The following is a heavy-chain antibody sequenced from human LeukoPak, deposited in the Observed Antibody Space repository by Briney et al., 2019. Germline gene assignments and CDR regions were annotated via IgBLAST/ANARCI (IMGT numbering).Heavy chain of an antibody. CDR2: INPNSGGT. V-gene: IGHV1-2*02. J-gene: IGHJ4*02. CDR3: ARAGGYCGRISCPYYFDY. CDR1: GYTFTGYY. Sequence: HRASVKVSCKASGYTFTGYYMHWVRQAPGQGLEWMGWINPNSGGTNYAQKFQGRVTMTRDTSINTAYMELSSLRSEDTAVYYCARAGGYCGRISCPYYFDYWGQGSLVAVSS. D-gene: IGHD2-15*01.